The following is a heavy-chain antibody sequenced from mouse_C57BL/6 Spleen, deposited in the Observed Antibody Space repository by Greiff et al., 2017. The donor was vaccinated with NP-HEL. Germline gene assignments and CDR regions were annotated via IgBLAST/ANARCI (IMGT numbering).Heavy chain of an antibody. CDR3: ARTLHYYGSSYDFDY. Sequence: QVQLKESGPELVKPGASVKISCKASGYAFSSSWMNWVKQRPGKGLEWIGRIYPGDGDTNYNGKFKGKATLTADKSSSTAYMQLSSLTSEDSAVYFCARTLHYYGSSYDFDYWGQGTTLTVSS. CDR2: IYPGDGDT. V-gene: IGHV1-82*01. D-gene: IGHD1-1*01. J-gene: IGHJ2*01. CDR1: GYAFSSSW.